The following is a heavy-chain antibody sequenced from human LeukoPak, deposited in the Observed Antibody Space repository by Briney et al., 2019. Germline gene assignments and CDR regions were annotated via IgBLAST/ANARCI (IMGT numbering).Heavy chain of an antibody. J-gene: IGHJ6*02. CDR2: ISAYNGNT. D-gene: IGHD2-21*01. Sequence: ASVKVSSKASGYTFSSYGISWVRQAPGQGLEWMGWISAYNGNTNYAQKLQGRVTMTTDTSTSTAYMELRSLRSDDTAVYYCARVWWRQYYYYYGMDVWGQGTTVTVSS. CDR3: ARVWWRQYYYYYGMDV. CDR1: GYTFSSYG. V-gene: IGHV1-18*01.